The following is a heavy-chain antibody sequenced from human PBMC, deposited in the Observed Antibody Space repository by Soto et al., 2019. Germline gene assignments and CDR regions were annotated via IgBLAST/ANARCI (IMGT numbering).Heavy chain of an antibody. CDR2: ITYNGDNT. Sequence: GGSLRLSCAASGFTFSSYAMTWVRQAPGKGLEWVSVITYNGDNTYYADSVKGRFTISRDNSKDTVHLQMNSLRAEDTAVYYCARYIRGPTVFYFDFWGPGVMVTVSS. V-gene: IGHV3-23*01. CDR1: GFTFSSYA. J-gene: IGHJ4*02. D-gene: IGHD5-18*01. CDR3: ARYIRGPTVFYFDF.